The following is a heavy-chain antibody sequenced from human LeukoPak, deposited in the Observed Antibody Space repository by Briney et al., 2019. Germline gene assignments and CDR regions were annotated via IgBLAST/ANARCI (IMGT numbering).Heavy chain of an antibody. CDR2: IRYDGSNK. D-gene: IGHD2-2*01. J-gene: IGHJ4*02. CDR1: GFTFSSYG. CDR3: AKDWEGYCSSTSCTPD. Sequence: GGSLRLSCAASGFTFSSYGMHWVRQAPGKGLEWVAFIRYDGSNKYYADSVKGRFTISRDNSKNTLYLQMNSLRAEDTAVYYCAKDWEGYCSSTSCTPDWGQGTLVTVSS. V-gene: IGHV3-30*02.